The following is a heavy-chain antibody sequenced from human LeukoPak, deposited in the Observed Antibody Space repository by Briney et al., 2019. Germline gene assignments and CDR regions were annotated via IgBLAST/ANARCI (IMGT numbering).Heavy chain of an antibody. D-gene: IGHD3-22*01. Sequence: SETLSLPCGVSGVSISTSYWWSWVRQPPGKGLEWIGNIFYSGSTYYSPSLKSRVTISLDTSRNQFSLKLNSVTAADTAVYYCAKSNGYGLIDIWGQGTIVTVSS. CDR3: AKSNGYGLIDI. CDR1: GVSISTSYW. J-gene: IGHJ3*02. V-gene: IGHV4-4*02. CDR2: IFYSGST.